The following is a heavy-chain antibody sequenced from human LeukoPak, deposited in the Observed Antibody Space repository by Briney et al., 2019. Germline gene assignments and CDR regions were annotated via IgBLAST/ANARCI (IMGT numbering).Heavy chain of an antibody. CDR2: IYPGNSDT. Sequence: GESPKISCKGSGYSFTSYWIGWVRQMPGKGLEWMGIIYPGNSDTRYSPSFQGQVTISADKSINTAYLQWSSLKASDTAMYYCARQVNGGNSGGGYWGQGTLVTVSS. CDR1: GYSFTSYW. D-gene: IGHD4-23*01. J-gene: IGHJ4*02. V-gene: IGHV5-51*01. CDR3: ARQVNGGNSGGGY.